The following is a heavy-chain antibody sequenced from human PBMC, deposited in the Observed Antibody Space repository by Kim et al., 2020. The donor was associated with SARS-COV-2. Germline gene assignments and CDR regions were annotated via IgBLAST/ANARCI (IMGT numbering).Heavy chain of an antibody. Sequence: GSLSLTCTVSGGSTSGYYWSWIRQPPGEGLEWIGYIYYSGSTNYNPSLKSRVTISIDTSKNQFCLKVRSVTAADTAVYYCARGHRAGAGHLDSWGQGALGTVSS. CDR1: GGSTSGYY. CDR3: ARGHRAGAGHLDS. CDR2: IYYSGST. J-gene: IGHJ4*02. D-gene: IGHD6-13*01. V-gene: IGHV4-59*01.